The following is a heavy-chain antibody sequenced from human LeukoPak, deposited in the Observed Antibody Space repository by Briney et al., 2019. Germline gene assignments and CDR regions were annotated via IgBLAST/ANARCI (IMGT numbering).Heavy chain of an antibody. J-gene: IGHJ3*02. CDR3: ARTSVLLWFGEFRGDAFDI. Sequence: ASVKVSCTASGYTSTSYAMNWVRQAPGQGLEWMGWINTNTGNPTYAQGFTGRFVFSLDTSVSTAYLQISSLKAEDTAVYYCARTSVLLWFGEFRGDAFDIWGQGTMVTVSS. CDR2: INTNTGNP. CDR1: GYTSTSYA. D-gene: IGHD3-10*01. V-gene: IGHV7-4-1*02.